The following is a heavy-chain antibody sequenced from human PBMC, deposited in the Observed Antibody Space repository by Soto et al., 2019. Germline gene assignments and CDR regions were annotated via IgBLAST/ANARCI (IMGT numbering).Heavy chain of an antibody. D-gene: IGHD2-15*01. CDR1: GFTFSSYG. J-gene: IGHJ4*02. CDR3: ARDSYCSGGSCYPGFLDY. Sequence: QVQLVESGGGVVQPGRSLRLSCAASGFTFSSYGMHWVRQAPGKGLEWVAVIWYDGSNKYYADSVKGRFTISRDNSKNTLYLQMISLRAQATAVYYCARDSYCSGGSCYPGFLDYWGQGTLVTVSS. V-gene: IGHV3-33*01. CDR2: IWYDGSNK.